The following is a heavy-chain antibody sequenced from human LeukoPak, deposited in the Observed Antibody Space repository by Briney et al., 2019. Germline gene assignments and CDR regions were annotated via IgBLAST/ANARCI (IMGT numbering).Heavy chain of an antibody. J-gene: IGHJ4*02. CDR2: MYPNRGNT. V-gene: IGHV1-8*01. CDR1: GYTFTSYD. CDR3: ARGVRAAADYDY. Sequence: GASVKVSCKASGYTFTSYDINRVRQAPGQGLEWMGWMYPNRGNTGYAQKFQGRVTMTRNTSISTAYMELSSLRSEDTAVYYCARGVRAAADYDYWGQGTLVTVSS. D-gene: IGHD6-13*01.